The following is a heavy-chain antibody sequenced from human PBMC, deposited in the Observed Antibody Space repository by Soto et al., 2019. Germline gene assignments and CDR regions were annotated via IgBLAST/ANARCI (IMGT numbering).Heavy chain of an antibody. CDR3: ASLTNVRPGDS. Sequence: SETLSLTCGVSGYSINSGYYWGWIRQPPGKGLDWIGSIYHSGSTYYNPSLKSRVTISVDTSKNQFPLSLISVTAADTAVYFCASLTNVRPGDSWGQGTLVTVSS. V-gene: IGHV4-38-2*01. CDR1: GYSINSGYY. CDR2: IYHSGST. D-gene: IGHD2-8*01. J-gene: IGHJ4*02.